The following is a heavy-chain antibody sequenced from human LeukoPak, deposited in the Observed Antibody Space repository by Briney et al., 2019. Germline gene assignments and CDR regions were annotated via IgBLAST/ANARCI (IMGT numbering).Heavy chain of an antibody. Sequence: SEPLRLTCTISGGSVTDYDWSWIRQSPGKGLEWIGYIYHTGSTSDSPSLTRRVTISVHTTKNQPSPKISSVTGADTPLYYCAGSYYGDLLRKPATMNWFDPLRQGALLSVPS. CDR2: IYHTGST. J-gene: IGHJ5*02. D-gene: IGHD4-17*01. CDR3: AGSYYGDLLRKPATMNWFDP. V-gene: IGHV4-59*02. CDR1: GGSVTDYD.